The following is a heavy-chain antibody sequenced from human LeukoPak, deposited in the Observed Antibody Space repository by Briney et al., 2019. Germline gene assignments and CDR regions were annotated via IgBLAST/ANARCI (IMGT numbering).Heavy chain of an antibody. CDR2: ISYDGSDK. J-gene: IGHJ5*02. V-gene: IGHV3-30*03. D-gene: IGHD6-13*01. Sequence: GGSLRLSCAASGFTFSSYGMHWVRQAPGKGLEWVAVISYDGSDKYYADSVKGRFTISRDNSKNTLYLQMNSLRAEDTAVYYCARASPEAGYSSSYGWFDPWGQGTLVTVSS. CDR3: ARASPEAGYSSSYGWFDP. CDR1: GFTFSSYG.